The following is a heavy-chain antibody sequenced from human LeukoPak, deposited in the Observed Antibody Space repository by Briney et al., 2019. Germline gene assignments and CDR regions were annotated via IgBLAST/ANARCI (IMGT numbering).Heavy chain of an antibody. CDR1: GYTFTGYY. V-gene: IGHV1-2*02. D-gene: IGHD2-15*01. Sequence: ASVKVSRKASGYTFTGYYMHWVRQAPGQGLEWMGWINPNSGGTNYAQKFQGRVTMTRDTSISTAYMELSRLRSDDTAVYYCARDAYCSGGSCYSGNFDYWGQGTLVTVSS. CDR3: ARDAYCSGGSCYSGNFDY. J-gene: IGHJ4*02. CDR2: INPNSGGT.